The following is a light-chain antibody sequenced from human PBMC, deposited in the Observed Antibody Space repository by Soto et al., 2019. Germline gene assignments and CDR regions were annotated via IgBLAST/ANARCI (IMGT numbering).Light chain of an antibody. CDR3: CSHAGSITPVV. Sequence: QSALTQAASVSGSPGQSITISCTGTSSDVGSYNLVSWYQQHPGKAPKLIIYEVSRRPSGASNRFSGSRSGNTSALTISGLQAEDEADYYCCSHAGSITPVVFGGGTKLTVL. V-gene: IGLV2-23*02. CDR2: EVS. J-gene: IGLJ2*01. CDR1: SSDVGSYNL.